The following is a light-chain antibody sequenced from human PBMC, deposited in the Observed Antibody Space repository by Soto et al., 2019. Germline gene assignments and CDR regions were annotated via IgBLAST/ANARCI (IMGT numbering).Light chain of an antibody. Sequence: DIVMTQSPLSLPVTPGEPASISCRSSQSLLHSNGYNYLDWYLQKPGQSPQLLIYLGSNRASGVPDRFSGSGSGTDFTLKISRVKAEDVGVYYCMQALQTPPWTFGQGTKVEIK. J-gene: IGKJ1*01. CDR1: QSLLHSNGYNY. CDR3: MQALQTPPWT. CDR2: LGS. V-gene: IGKV2-28*01.